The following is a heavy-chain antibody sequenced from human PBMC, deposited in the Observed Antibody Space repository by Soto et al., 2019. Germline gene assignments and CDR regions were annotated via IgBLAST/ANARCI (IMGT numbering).Heavy chain of an antibody. CDR2: INYSGST. CDR1: SGSISIYN. V-gene: IGHV4-59*01. CDR3: ARENYYALDY. J-gene: IGHJ4*02. Sequence: SETLSLTCTVSSGSISIYNWNWVRQPPGKGLGWIGFINYSGSTHYNPSLKSRVTISLDTSKNQFSLKLNSVTAADTAVYYCARENYYALDYWGPGTLVTVSS. D-gene: IGHD3-10*01.